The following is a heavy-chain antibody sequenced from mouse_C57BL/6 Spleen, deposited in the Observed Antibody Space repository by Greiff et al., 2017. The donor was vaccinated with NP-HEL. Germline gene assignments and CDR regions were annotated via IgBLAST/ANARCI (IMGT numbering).Heavy chain of an antibody. Sequence: EVQLQQSGPVLVKPGASVKMSCKASGYTFTDYYMNWVKQSHGKSLEWIGVINPHNGGTSYNQKFKGKATLTVDKSSSTAYMELNSLTSEDSAVYYCARRDISLLRSFDYWGQGTTLTVSS. CDR1: GYTFTDYY. J-gene: IGHJ2*01. CDR2: INPHNGGT. CDR3: ARRDISLLRSFDY. D-gene: IGHD1-2*01. V-gene: IGHV1-19*01.